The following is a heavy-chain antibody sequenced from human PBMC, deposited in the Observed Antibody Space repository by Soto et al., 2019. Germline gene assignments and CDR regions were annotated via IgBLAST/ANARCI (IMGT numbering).Heavy chain of an antibody. CDR3: ARVKLGSYDWFDP. Sequence: EVQLVESGGDLVQPGGSLRLSCAASGFTFSNYWMHWVRQAPGKGLMWVSRINPDGSRTTYADSMKGRFAISRDNAKNTVYLQMHSLRAEDAAVYYCARVKLGSYDWFDPWGQGTLVTVSS. J-gene: IGHJ5*02. CDR2: INPDGSRT. V-gene: IGHV3-74*01. D-gene: IGHD3-16*01. CDR1: GFTFSNYW.